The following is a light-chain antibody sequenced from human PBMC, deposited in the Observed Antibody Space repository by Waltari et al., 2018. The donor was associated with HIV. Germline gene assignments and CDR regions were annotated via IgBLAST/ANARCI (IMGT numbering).Light chain of an antibody. J-gene: IGLJ3*02. Sequence: QSALTQPASVSGSPGQSITISCAGTSSDVGHYHLVPWYQQHPGKPPKLIVFEVPNRPSGLSSRFSGSKSDNTASLTISGLQAEDEADYYCCSYTTSDTWVFGGGTKLTVL. V-gene: IGLV2-14*01. CDR2: EVP. CDR1: SSDVGHYHL. CDR3: CSYTTSDTWV.